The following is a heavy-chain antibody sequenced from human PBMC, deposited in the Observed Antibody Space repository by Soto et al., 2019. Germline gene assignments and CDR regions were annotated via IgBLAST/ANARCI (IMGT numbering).Heavy chain of an antibody. J-gene: IGHJ4*02. CDR3: ARGTAIFGRGSFDY. Sequence: TSETLSLTCAVYGGSFSGYYWSWIRQPPGKGLEWIGEINHSGSTNYNPSLKSRVTISVDTSKNQFSLKLSSVTAADTAVYYCARGTAIFGRGSFDYWGQGTLVTVSS. D-gene: IGHD3-3*01. V-gene: IGHV4-34*01. CDR2: INHSGST. CDR1: GGSFSGYY.